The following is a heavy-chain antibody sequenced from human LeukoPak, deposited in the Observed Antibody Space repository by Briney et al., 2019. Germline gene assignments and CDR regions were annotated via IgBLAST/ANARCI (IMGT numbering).Heavy chain of an antibody. CDR3: ARFGSGSSRHI. V-gene: IGHV1-69*13. CDR1: GYTFTGYY. CDR2: IIPIFGTA. Sequence: SVKVSCKASGYTFTGYYVHWVRQAPGQGLEWMGGIIPIFGTANYAQKFQGRVTITADESTSTAYMELSSLRSEDTAVYYCARFGSGSSRHIWGQGTLVTVSS. J-gene: IGHJ4*02. D-gene: IGHD1-26*01.